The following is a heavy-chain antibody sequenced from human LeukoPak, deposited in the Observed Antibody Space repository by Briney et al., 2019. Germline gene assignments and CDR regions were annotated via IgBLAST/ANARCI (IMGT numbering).Heavy chain of an antibody. J-gene: IGHJ4*02. CDR2: ISGSSSYI. Sequence: GSLRLSCAASGFTFSSYSMNWVRQAPGKGLEWVSSISGSSSYIYYADSVKGRFTISRDNAKNSLYLQMNSLRAEDTAVYYCARGYDSSGYYLPSDYWGQGTLVTVSS. CDR1: GFTFSSYS. CDR3: ARGYDSSGYYLPSDY. V-gene: IGHV3-21*01. D-gene: IGHD3-22*01.